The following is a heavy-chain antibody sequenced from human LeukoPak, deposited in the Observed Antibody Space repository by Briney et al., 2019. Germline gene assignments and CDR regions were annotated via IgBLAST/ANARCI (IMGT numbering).Heavy chain of an antibody. V-gene: IGHV3-66*01. J-gene: IGHJ4*02. Sequence: GGSLRLSCAASGFTVSNNYMTWVRQAPGKGLEWVSVIYGGSSTSYADSVKGRFTISRDDSKNTLYLQMNSLRAEDTAVYYCAREIGNYAYFDYWGQGTLVTVSS. D-gene: IGHD1-7*01. CDR2: IYGGSST. CDR1: GFTVSNNY. CDR3: AREIGNYAYFDY.